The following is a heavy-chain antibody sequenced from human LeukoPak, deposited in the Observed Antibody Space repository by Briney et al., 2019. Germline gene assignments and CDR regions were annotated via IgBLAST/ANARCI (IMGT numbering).Heavy chain of an antibody. CDR3: ARAGITGYV. D-gene: IGHD1-20*01. J-gene: IGHJ4*02. V-gene: IGHV1-46*01. CDR1: GYTFISYY. CDR2: ISPSGGST. Sequence: ASVKVSCKASGYTFISYYIHWVRQAPGQGLEWMGIISPSGGSTNYAQKFRGRVTMTTDTSTTTAYMELRSLRSDDTAVYYCARAGITGYVWGQGTLVTVSS.